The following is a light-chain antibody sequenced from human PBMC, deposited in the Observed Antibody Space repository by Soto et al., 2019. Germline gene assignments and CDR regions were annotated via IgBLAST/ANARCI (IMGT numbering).Light chain of an antibody. V-gene: IGKV3-11*01. Sequence: EIVLTQSPATLSSFPGDRVTLSCRASQCINTRLAWYQHRPGQAPRLLIYQTSIRAAGIPARFSASGSGTEFTLTISDVQPEDFALYYCHQRQSWPRTFGQGTKVDI. J-gene: IGKJ1*01. CDR1: QCINTR. CDR3: HQRQSWPRT. CDR2: QTS.